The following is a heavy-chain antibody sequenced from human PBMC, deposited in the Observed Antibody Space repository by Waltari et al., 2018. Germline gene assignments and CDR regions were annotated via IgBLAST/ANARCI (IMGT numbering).Heavy chain of an antibody. J-gene: IGHJ3*02. CDR1: GGSFSGYY. Sequence: QVQLQQWGAGLLKPSETLSLTCAVYGGSFSGYYWSWIRQPPGQGLEGIGEINHSGRTNYNPSLKSRVTISVDTSKNQFSLKLSSVTAADTAVYYCARKMGGYCSSTSCQIGAFDIWGQGTMVTVSS. D-gene: IGHD2-2*01. CDR2: INHSGRT. V-gene: IGHV4-34*01. CDR3: ARKMGGYCSSTSCQIGAFDI.